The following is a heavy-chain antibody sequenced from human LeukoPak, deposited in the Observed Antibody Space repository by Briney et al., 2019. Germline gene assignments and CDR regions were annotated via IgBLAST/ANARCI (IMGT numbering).Heavy chain of an antibody. V-gene: IGHV3-23*01. Sequence: PGGSLRLSCAASGFTFSSYAMSWVRQAPGKGLEWVSAISGSGGSTYYADSVKGRFTISRDNAKNSLYLQMNSLRAEDTAVYYCAREDYYGSGTAKAFDIWGQGTMVTVSS. D-gene: IGHD3-10*01. CDR3: AREDYYGSGTAKAFDI. CDR1: GFTFSSYA. J-gene: IGHJ3*02. CDR2: ISGSGGST.